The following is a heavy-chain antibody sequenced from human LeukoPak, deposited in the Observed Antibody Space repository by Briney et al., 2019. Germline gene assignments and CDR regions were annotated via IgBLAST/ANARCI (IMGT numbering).Heavy chain of an antibody. J-gene: IGHJ4*02. CDR2: IGGSYGSS. CDR1: GFTFSNYA. V-gene: IGHV3-23*01. CDR3: AKGDSTIYGLNYFDY. Sequence: GGSLRLSCAASGFTFSNYAMSWVRQPPGKGLEWVSTIGGSYGSSFYADSVKGRFTISRDNSKNTLFLQMSSLRAEDTGVYYCAKGDSTIYGLNYFDYWGQGTLVTVSS. D-gene: IGHD3-3*01.